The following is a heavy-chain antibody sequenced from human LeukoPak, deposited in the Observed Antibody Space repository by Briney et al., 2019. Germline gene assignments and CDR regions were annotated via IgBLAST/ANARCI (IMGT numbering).Heavy chain of an antibody. V-gene: IGHV5-51*01. CDR3: ARLLTGDQGYNWFDP. CDR1: GYSFSSYW. J-gene: IGHJ5*02. Sequence: GESLKISCKGSGYSFSSYWIAWVRQMPGKGLEYMGIIYPGDSDTRYSPSFQGQVTFSADKSINTAYLQWSSLKASDTAMYFCARLLTGDQGYNWFDPWGQGTLVIVSA. D-gene: IGHD7-27*01. CDR2: IYPGDSDT.